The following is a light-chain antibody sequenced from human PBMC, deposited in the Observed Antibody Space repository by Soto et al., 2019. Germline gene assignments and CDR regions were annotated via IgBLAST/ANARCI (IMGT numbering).Light chain of an antibody. CDR1: QSVSSSY. CDR3: HQRSYWPWT. V-gene: IGKV3D-20*02. Sequence: ELVLTQSPGTLSLSPGERPTLSCRASQSVSSSYLAWYQEKPGQAPRXXLYDASNRATDIPARFSGSGSGIDLTITISSLESEDFEVYYCHQRSYWPWTFGQGTKVDIK. CDR2: DAS. J-gene: IGKJ1*01.